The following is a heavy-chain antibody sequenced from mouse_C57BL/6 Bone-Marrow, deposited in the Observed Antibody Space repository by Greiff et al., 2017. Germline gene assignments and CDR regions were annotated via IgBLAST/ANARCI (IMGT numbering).Heavy chain of an antibody. CDR3: GRRGFRRTAHWYFDV. CDR1: GFNIKDYY. D-gene: IGHD1-2*01. CDR2: IDPEDGET. Sequence: EVQLQQPGAELVKPGASVKLSCTASGFNIKDYYMHWVKQRTEQGLEWIGRIDPEDGETKYDPKFQGKATITADTSSSTAYLQLSSLTSEDTAVDYCGRRGFRRTAHWYFDVWGRGTTVSVSS. J-gene: IGHJ1*03. V-gene: IGHV14-2*01.